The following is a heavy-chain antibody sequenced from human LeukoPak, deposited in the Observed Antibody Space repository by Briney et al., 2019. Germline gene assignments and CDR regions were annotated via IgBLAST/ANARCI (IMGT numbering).Heavy chain of an antibody. CDR1: GFTFSSYS. D-gene: IGHD3-3*01. CDR3: ARGEADYDFWSGYTGFDY. J-gene: IGHJ4*02. V-gene: IGHV3-21*01. Sequence: GGSLRLSCAASGFTFSSYSMNWVRQAPGKGLEWVSSISSSSSYIYYADSVKGRFTISRDNAKNSLYLQMNSLRAEDTAVYYCARGEADYDFWSGYTGFDYWGQGTLVTVSS. CDR2: ISSSSSYI.